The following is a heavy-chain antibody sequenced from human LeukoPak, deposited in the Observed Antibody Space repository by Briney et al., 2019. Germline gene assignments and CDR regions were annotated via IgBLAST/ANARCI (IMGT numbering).Heavy chain of an antibody. Sequence: GGSLRLSCAASGIGFYNYWMHWVRQAPGKGLEWLSRVTSYGSDTVYADSVKGRFTISRDNARTTVYLQMSSLRLDDTATYYCATGLGHYYDYWGQGSLVTVSS. CDR1: GIGFYNYW. V-gene: IGHV3-74*01. CDR2: VTSYGSDT. J-gene: IGHJ4*02. D-gene: IGHD2-8*02. CDR3: ATGLGHYYDY.